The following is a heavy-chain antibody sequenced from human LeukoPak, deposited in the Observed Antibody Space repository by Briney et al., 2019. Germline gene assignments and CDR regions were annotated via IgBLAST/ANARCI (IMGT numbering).Heavy chain of an antibody. D-gene: IGHD4-17*01. J-gene: IGHJ5*02. CDR2: IIPILGIA. CDR3: ARDSRPLYGDYSPSWFDP. Sequence: VASVKVSCKASGGTFSSYAISWVRQAPGQGLEWMGRIIPILGIANYAQKFQGRVTITADKSTSTAYMELSSLRSEDTAVYYCARDSRPLYGDYSPSWFDPWGQGTLVTVSS. CDR1: GGTFSSYA. V-gene: IGHV1-69*04.